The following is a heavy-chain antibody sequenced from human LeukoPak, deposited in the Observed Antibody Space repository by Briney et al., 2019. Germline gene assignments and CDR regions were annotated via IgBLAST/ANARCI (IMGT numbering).Heavy chain of an antibody. J-gene: IGHJ4*02. CDR2: MYTGGST. Sequence: GGSLRLSCAASGFTVSSKYMSWVRQAPGKGLEWVSVMYTGGSTYYADSVKGRFTISRDKSKNTLYLQMSSLRADDTAVYYCARDSAVGATRVFDYWGQGTLVTVSS. V-gene: IGHV3-66*01. CDR3: ARDSAVGATRVFDY. CDR1: GFTVSSKY. D-gene: IGHD1-26*01.